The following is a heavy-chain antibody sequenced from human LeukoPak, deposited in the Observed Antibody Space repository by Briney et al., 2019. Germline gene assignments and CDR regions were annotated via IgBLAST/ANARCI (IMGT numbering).Heavy chain of an antibody. CDR2: LFDARRV. D-gene: IGHD3-10*01. Sequence: SETLSLTCTVSNGSMRSYYWTWIRQPARKGVEWVGRLFDARRVNYNPSLGGRVTMSMDTSKNQFSLRMTSVTGADTAVYYCARGFRGVYDYWGQGALVIVSS. CDR3: ARGFRGVYDY. J-gene: IGHJ4*02. CDR1: NGSMRSYY. V-gene: IGHV4-4*07.